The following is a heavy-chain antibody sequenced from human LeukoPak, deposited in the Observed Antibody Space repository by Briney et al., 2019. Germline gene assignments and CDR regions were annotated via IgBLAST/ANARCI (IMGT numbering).Heavy chain of an antibody. J-gene: IGHJ5*02. V-gene: IGHV1-2*06. D-gene: IGHD3-22*01. CDR1: GYTFTGYY. Sequence: ASVKVSCKASGYTFTGYYMHWVRQAPGQGLEWMGRINPNSGGTNYAQKFQGRATMTRDTSISTAYMELSRLRSDDTAVYYCARLISSGRRNWFDPWGQGTLVTVSS. CDR2: INPNSGGT. CDR3: ARLISSGRRNWFDP.